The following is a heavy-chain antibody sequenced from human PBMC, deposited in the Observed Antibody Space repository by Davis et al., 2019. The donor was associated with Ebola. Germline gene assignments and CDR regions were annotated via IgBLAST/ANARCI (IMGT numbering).Heavy chain of an antibody. J-gene: IGHJ4*02. D-gene: IGHD3-9*01. Sequence: PGGSLRLSCAASGFTFSNYDMSWVRQVPGKGLEWVATISATEAHTHYSDSVKRRFTISRDNAKDTLYLQMKSLRAEDTATYYCAIFCHYTDCSYFDYWGQGTMVAVSS. CDR2: ISATEAHT. CDR3: AIFCHYTDCSYFDY. V-gene: IGHV3-23*01. CDR1: GFTFSNYD.